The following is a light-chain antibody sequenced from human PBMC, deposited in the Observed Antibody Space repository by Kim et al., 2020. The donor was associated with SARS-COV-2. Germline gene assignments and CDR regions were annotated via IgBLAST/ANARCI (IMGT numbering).Light chain of an antibody. CDR3: QQRSNGPL. CDR2: DAS. J-gene: IGKJ4*01. Sequence: EIVLTQSPATLSLSPGERATLSCRASQSVSRYLAWYQQKPGQAPRLLIYDASNRATGIPARFSGSGSGTDFTLTISSLEPEDFAIYYCQQRSNGPLFGGETKVEI. V-gene: IGKV3-11*01. CDR1: QSVSRY.